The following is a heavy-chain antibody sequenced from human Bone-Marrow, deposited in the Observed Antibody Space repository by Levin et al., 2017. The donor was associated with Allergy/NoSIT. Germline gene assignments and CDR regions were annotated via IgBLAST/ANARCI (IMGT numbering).Heavy chain of an antibody. Sequence: GASVKVSCKASGYPFIGYYIHWVRQAPGQGLEWMGWINPNSGGTKFVQKFQGRVTMTRDTSISIAYMELTSLRSDDTAVYYCARAPSKNNGLDVWGQGTTVTVSS. CDR3: ARAPSKNNGLDV. D-gene: IGHD2/OR15-2a*01. J-gene: IGHJ6*02. CDR2: INPNSGGT. CDR1: GYPFIGYY. V-gene: IGHV1-2*02.